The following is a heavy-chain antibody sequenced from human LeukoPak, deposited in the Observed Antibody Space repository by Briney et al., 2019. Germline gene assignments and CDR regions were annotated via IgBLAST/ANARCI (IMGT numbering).Heavy chain of an antibody. D-gene: IGHD2-8*02. CDR1: GFTVSSNY. Sequence: GGSLRLSCAASGFTVSSNYMSWVRQAPGKGLEWVSVIYSGGSTYYADSVKGRFTISRDNSKNTLYLQMNSLRAEDTAVYYCAKDPIWWNYFDYWGQGTLVTVSS. CDR3: AKDPIWWNYFDY. J-gene: IGHJ4*02. V-gene: IGHV3-53*05. CDR2: IYSGGST.